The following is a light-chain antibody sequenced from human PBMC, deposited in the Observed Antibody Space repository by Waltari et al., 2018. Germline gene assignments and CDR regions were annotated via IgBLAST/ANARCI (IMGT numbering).Light chain of an antibody. CDR2: ENY. CDR1: TSNTGNNH. CDR3: GAWDSSLSAVV. J-gene: IGLJ2*01. Sequence: QSVLTQPPSVSAAPGQKVTISCSGSTSNTGNNHVSWYQHLPGAAPKLLIHENYKRPAGIPDRFSAFKSGTSAALGITGLQTGDEADYYCGAWDSSLSAVVFGGGTKVTVL. V-gene: IGLV1-51*02.